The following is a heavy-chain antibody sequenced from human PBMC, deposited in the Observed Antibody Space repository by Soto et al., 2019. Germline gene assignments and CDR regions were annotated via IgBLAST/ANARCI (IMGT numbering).Heavy chain of an antibody. CDR2: IIPILGIA. CDR3: ARDRTMVRGVIITHGPNWFDP. J-gene: IGHJ5*02. D-gene: IGHD3-10*01. Sequence: SVKVSCKASGGTFSSYTISWVRQAPGQGLEWMGRIIPILGIANYAQNFQGRVTITADKSTSTAYMELSSLRSEDTAVYYCARDRTMVRGVIITHGPNWFDPWGQGTLVTVSS. V-gene: IGHV1-69*04. CDR1: GGTFSSYT.